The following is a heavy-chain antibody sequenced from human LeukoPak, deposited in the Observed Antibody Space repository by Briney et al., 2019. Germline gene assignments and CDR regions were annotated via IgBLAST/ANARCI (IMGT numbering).Heavy chain of an antibody. Sequence: TSVKVSCKASGFTFTSSAVRWVRQARGQRLEWIGWIVVGSGNTNYAQKFQERVTITRDMSTSTAYMELSSLRSEDTAVYYCAADRSGWFYFDYWGQGTLVTVSS. CDR3: AADRSGWFYFDY. CDR2: IVVGSGNT. V-gene: IGHV1-58*01. D-gene: IGHD6-19*01. CDR1: GFTFTSSA. J-gene: IGHJ4*02.